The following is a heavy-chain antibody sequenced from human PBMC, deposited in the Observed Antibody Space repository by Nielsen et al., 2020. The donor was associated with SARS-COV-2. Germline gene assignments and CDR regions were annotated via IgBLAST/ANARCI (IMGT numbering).Heavy chain of an antibody. CDR3: TRVLATSCSSTSCHLPPSE. V-gene: IGHV3-7*03. Sequence: VRQAPGKGLEWVANIKQDGSEKYYVDSVKGRFTISRDNAKNSLYLQMNSLRAEDTAVYYCTRVLATSCSSTSCHLPPSEWGQGTLVTVSS. J-gene: IGHJ4*02. CDR2: IKQDGSEK. D-gene: IGHD2-2*01.